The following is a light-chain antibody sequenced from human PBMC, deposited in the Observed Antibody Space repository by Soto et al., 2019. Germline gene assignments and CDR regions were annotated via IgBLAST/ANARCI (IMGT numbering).Light chain of an antibody. CDR2: GAF. Sequence: EIVLTQSPGTLSLSPGERATLSCRASQSINIDYVAWYQQKPGQAPRLLIYGAFSRATGIPDRFSGSGFGTDFTLTISRLEPEDFAVYYCQQFRNSSYTFGQGTKLEI. J-gene: IGKJ2*01. V-gene: IGKV3-20*01. CDR1: QSINIDY. CDR3: QQFRNSSYT.